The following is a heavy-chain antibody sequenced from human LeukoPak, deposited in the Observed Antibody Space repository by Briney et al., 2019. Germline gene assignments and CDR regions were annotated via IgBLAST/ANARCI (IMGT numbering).Heavy chain of an antibody. CDR1: GGSISSHY. Sequence: SETLSLTRTVSGGSISSHYWSWIRQPPGKGLEWIGYIYYSGSTNYNPSLKGRVTISVDTSKNQFSLKLSSVTAADTAVYYCARGERWLPLDYWGQGTLVTVSS. J-gene: IGHJ4*02. V-gene: IGHV4-59*08. D-gene: IGHD5-24*01. CDR2: IYYSGST. CDR3: ARGERWLPLDY.